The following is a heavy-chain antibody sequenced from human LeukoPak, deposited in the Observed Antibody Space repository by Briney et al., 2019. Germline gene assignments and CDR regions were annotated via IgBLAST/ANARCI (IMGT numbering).Heavy chain of an antibody. D-gene: IGHD3-3*01. V-gene: IGHV1-8*01. J-gene: IGHJ3*02. CDR1: GYTFTSYD. CDR2: MNPNSGNT. CDR3: VRVPVLRFLEWPTRAFDI. Sequence: GASVKVSCKASGYTFTSYDINWVRQATGQGLEWMGWMNPNSGNTGYAQKFQGRVTMTRNTSISTAYMELSSLRSEDTAVYYCVRVPVLRFLEWPTRAFDIWGQGTMVTVSS.